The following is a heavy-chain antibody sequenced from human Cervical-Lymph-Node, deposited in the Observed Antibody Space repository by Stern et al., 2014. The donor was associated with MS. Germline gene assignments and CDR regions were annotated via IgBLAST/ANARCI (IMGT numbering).Heavy chain of an antibody. CDR2: ISLVGSNR. Sequence: VQLVESGGGVVQPGRSLRLSCAVSGFSLNSLGMHWVRQAPGQGLEWVAVISLVGSNRRYGDSVKGRFSISRDISNNTLYLQMNSLRPEDTAVYYCLGVGDAMHVWGQGTTVIVSS. J-gene: IGHJ6*02. CDR1: GFSLNSLG. V-gene: IGHV3-30*03. CDR3: LGVGDAMHV.